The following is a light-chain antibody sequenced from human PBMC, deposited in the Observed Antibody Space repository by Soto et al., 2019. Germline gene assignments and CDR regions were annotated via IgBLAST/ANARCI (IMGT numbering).Light chain of an antibody. CDR2: AAS. CDR1: QSISTY. V-gene: IGKV1-39*01. J-gene: IGKJ2*01. CDR3: QQIYSSPYT. Sequence: DIQMTQSPSCLSASIGDRVTITCRASQSISTYLNWYQQRLGKAPKLLIYAASSLQSGVPSRFSGSGSETDFTLTIHSLQPEDFAIYYCQQIYSSPYTFGQGTKLGIK.